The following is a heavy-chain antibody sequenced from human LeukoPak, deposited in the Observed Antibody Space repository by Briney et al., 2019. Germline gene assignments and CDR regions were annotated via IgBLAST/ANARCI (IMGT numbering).Heavy chain of an antibody. CDR2: IGLHGYPL. V-gene: IGHV3-11*04. D-gene: IGHD6-19*01. J-gene: IGHJ4*02. CDR1: GFNFNPYY. Sequence: GGSLRLSCVVSGFNFNPYYMSWIRQAPGKGLEWISYIGLHGYPLDYADSVKGRFTISRDNAKNSLYLDMTSLTAEDTAVYYCARKDFSSGSFTYWGQGTLVTVPS. CDR3: ARKDFSSGSFTY.